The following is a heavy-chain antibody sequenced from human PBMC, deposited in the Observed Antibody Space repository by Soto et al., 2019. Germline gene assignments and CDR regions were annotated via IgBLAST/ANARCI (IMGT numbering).Heavy chain of an antibody. Sequence: EVQLLESGGRLVLPGGSLRLSCAASGFTFTSSAMNWVRQAPGKGLEWVSGISSSGGHTYYADSVKGRFSISRDNSKNTLYLQMNSLRAEDTAVYYCARVGFSGDYWGQGTLVTVSS. D-gene: IGHD3-10*01. V-gene: IGHV3-23*01. CDR1: GFTFTSSA. J-gene: IGHJ4*02. CDR3: ARVGFSGDY. CDR2: ISSSGGHT.